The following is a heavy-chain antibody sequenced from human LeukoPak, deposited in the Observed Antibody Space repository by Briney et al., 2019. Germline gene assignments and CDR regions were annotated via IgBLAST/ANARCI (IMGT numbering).Heavy chain of an antibody. CDR1: GFTFSSYG. J-gene: IGHJ4*02. CDR2: ISSSSSYI. V-gene: IGHV3-21*01. CDR3: ARVAYCSGGSCYYFDY. Sequence: PGGSLRLSCAASGFTFSSYGMNWVRQAPGKGLEWVSSISSSSSYIYYADSVKGRFTISRDNAKNSLYLQMNSLRAEDTAVYYCARVAYCSGGSCYYFDYWGQGTLVTVSS. D-gene: IGHD2-15*01.